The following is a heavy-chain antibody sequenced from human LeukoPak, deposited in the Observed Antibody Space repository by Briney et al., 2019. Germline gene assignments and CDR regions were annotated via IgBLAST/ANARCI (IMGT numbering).Heavy chain of an antibody. Sequence: GGSLRLSCAASGFTFSDHHMDWVRQALGKGLEWIGRSKNKDYAYSTVYAASVKGRFTFSRDDPKNSLYLQMNSLTTEDTAVYYCTRIFYYGTRGYYPDFWGQGTLVTVSS. D-gene: IGHD3-22*01. CDR3: TRIFYYGTRGYYPDF. CDR1: GFTFSDHH. CDR2: SKNKDYAYST. J-gene: IGHJ4*02. V-gene: IGHV3-72*01.